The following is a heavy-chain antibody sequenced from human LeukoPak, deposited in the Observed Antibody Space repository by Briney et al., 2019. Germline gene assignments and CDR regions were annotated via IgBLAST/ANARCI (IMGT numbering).Heavy chain of an antibody. J-gene: IGHJ4*02. CDR1: VGSISSSIYY. CDR2: IYFSGST. V-gene: IGHV4-39*02. D-gene: IGHD1-26*01. Sequence: PESLCLTRTVSVGSISSSIYYWGSARLPPGEGLGWIGSIYFSGSTYYNPPLKSRVTISVATPKTHFSLKRRSVTAADTPGNYCARGALKWELPPIRARKSYYFYYWGQGTLVTVSS. CDR3: ARGALKWELPPIRARKSYYFYY.